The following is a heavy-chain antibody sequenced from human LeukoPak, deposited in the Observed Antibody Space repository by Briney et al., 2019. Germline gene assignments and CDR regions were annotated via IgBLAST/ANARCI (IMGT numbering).Heavy chain of an antibody. CDR2: ISGSNGNT. J-gene: IGHJ6*03. CDR3: ARATYYDILTGYSFIGYYYYMDV. V-gene: IGHV1-18*01. CDR1: DYTFTRYG. D-gene: IGHD3-9*01. Sequence: GASVKVSCKASDYTFTRYGISWVRQAPGQGLDWMGWISGSNGNTNYAQKLQGRVTMTTDTSTSTAYMELRSLRSDDTAVYYCARATYYDILTGYSFIGYYYYMDVWGKGTTVTISS.